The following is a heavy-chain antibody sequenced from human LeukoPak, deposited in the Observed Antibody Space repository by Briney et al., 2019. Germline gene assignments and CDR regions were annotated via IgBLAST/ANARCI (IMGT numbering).Heavy chain of an antibody. J-gene: IGHJ4*02. Sequence: GGSLRLSCTASGFTFGDYAMSWVRQAPGKGLEWVSGISGGGGSIHYADSVKGRFTISRDNSMNTLYLQMNSLRAEDTAVYYCARYRSVTTGKRFFDYWGQGTLVTVSS. D-gene: IGHD4-17*01. CDR1: GFTFGDYA. CDR2: ISGGGGSI. CDR3: ARYRSVTTGKRFFDY. V-gene: IGHV3-23*01.